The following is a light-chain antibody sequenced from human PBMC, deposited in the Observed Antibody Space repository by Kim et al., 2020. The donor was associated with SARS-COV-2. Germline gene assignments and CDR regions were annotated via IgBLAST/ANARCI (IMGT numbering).Light chain of an antibody. J-gene: IGKJ4*01. Sequence: PGDSATLSCRASQNIDTYLAWYQQRPGQAPRLLVYDASNRATGVPDRFSGSGSGTDFTLTISSLEPGDFSIYYCQQRNSWPPAVTFGGGTKLEI. CDR2: DAS. CDR1: QNIDTY. CDR3: QQRNSWPPAVT. V-gene: IGKV3-11*01.